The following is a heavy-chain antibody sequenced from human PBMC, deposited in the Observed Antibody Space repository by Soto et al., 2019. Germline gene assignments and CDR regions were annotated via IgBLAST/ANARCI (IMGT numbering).Heavy chain of an antibody. V-gene: IGHV3-23*01. J-gene: IGHJ4*02. Sequence: GGSLRLSCAASGFTFSSYGMSWVRQAPGKGLEWVSAISGSGGSTYYADSVKGRFTISRDNSKNTLYLQMNSLRAEDTAVYYCAKDNPGGITFGGVIAAFDYWGQGTLVTVSS. CDR2: ISGSGGST. D-gene: IGHD3-16*02. CDR3: AKDNPGGITFGGVIAAFDY. CDR1: GFTFSSYG.